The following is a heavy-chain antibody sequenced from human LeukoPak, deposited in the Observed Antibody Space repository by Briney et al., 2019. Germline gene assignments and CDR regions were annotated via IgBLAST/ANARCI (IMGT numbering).Heavy chain of an antibody. V-gene: IGHV3-66*01. Sequence: PGGSLRLSCAASGFSVSTYDMTWVRQAPGKGLEWVSIIYRGGSTYYAGSVKGRFTISRDNSKNTLDLQMNSLRVDEDSAVYYCAREFEATGFWALDYWGQGTLVTASS. CDR3: AREFEATGFWALDY. CDR2: IYRGGST. J-gene: IGHJ4*02. D-gene: IGHD3-16*01. CDR1: GFSVSTYD.